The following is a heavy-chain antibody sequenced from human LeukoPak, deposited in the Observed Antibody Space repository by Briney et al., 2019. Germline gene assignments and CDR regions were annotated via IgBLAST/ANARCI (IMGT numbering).Heavy chain of an antibody. CDR1: GSTFDDYA. Sequence: GGSLRLSCAASGSTFDDYAMHWVRQAPGKGLEWVSGISWNSGSIGYADSVKGRFTISRDNAKNSLYLQMNSLRAEDTALYYCAKEEYSSSGDYWGQGTLVTVSS. D-gene: IGHD6-13*01. V-gene: IGHV3-9*01. CDR2: ISWNSGSI. CDR3: AKEEYSSSGDY. J-gene: IGHJ4*02.